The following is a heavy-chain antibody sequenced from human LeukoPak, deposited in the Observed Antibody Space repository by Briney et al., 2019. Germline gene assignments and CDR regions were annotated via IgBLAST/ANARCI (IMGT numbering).Heavy chain of an antibody. J-gene: IGHJ4*02. Sequence: GGSLRLSCAASGFTFSSYAMHWVRQAPGKGLECVSAISSNGGSTYYANSVKGRFTISRDNSKNTLYLQMGSLRAEDMAVYYCARPLCSGGSCYFDYWGQGTLVTVSS. CDR3: ARPLCSGGSCYFDY. CDR1: GFTFSSYA. CDR2: ISSNGGST. V-gene: IGHV3-64*01. D-gene: IGHD2-15*01.